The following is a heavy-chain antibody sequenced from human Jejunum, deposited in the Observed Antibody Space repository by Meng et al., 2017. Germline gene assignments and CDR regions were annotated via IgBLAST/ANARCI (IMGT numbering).Heavy chain of an antibody. Sequence: QVQMEQSGAEVMKPGASVKVSCRASGYTLNGFYMHWVRQAAGQGLEWRGRINTNAGGTNYAQNFKGSITLTRDTSTVYMEVNRLRSDDTAMYYCAGRSYNYDDYFDFWGRGTLVRLL. CDR3: AGRSYNYDDYFDF. CDR1: GYTLNGFY. V-gene: IGHV1-2*06. D-gene: IGHD5-24*01. CDR2: INTNAGGT. J-gene: IGHJ4*02.